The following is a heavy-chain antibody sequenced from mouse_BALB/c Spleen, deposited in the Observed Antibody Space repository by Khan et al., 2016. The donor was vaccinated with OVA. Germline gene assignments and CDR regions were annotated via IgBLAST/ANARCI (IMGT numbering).Heavy chain of an antibody. J-gene: IGHJ1*01. CDR1: GYTFTNYG. D-gene: IGHD6-2*01. CDR2: INTYTGEP. CDR3: ARISSYWYSDV. V-gene: IGHV9-1*02. Sequence: QIQLVQSGPELKKPGETVKISCKASGYTFTNYGMNWVKQAPGKGLKWMGWINTYTGEPTYADDFKGRFFFSLETSASTAYLQISNLKNEDMTTYFCARISSYWYSDVWGAGTTVTVSS.